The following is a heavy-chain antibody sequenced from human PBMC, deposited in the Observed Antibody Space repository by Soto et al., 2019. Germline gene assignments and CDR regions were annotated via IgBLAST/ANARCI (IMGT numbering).Heavy chain of an antibody. Sequence: QAQLVQSGAEVKKPGASVKVSCKASGYTFYSHSISWVRQAPGQGLEWMGRISADNGNTNYAQKFRGRVTMTPDTSTSTVYMELRNLRSDDTAVYYCARCIQQDYYYGMDVWGQGTTVTVSS. CDR2: ISADNGNT. CDR1: GYTFYSHS. D-gene: IGHD5-18*01. CDR3: ARCIQQDYYYGMDV. J-gene: IGHJ6*02. V-gene: IGHV1-18*01.